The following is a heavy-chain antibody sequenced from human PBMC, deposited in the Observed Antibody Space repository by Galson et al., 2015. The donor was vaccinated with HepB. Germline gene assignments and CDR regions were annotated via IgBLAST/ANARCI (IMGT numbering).Heavy chain of an antibody. Sequence: SLRLSCAASGFTFSSYAMSWVRQAPGKGLKWVSSISGSGGTTYYADSVKGRFTISRDNSKSTLYLQMNSLRAEDTAVYYCANKLMYASGWYGGFDYWGQGTLVTVSS. J-gene: IGHJ4*02. V-gene: IGHV3-23*01. D-gene: IGHD6-19*01. CDR2: ISGSGGTT. CDR1: GFTFSSYA. CDR3: ANKLMYASGWYGGFDY.